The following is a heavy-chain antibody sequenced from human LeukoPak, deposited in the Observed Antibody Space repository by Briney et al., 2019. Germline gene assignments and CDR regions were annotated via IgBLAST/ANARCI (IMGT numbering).Heavy chain of an antibody. V-gene: IGHV3-23*01. CDR1: GFTFSSYA. D-gene: IGHD3-3*01. Sequence: GGSLRLSCAASGFTFSSYAMSWVRQAPGKGLEWVSAISGSGGSTYYADSVKGRFTISRDNSKNTLYLQMNSLRAEDTAVYYCARDRVASNDAFDIWGQGTMVTVSS. J-gene: IGHJ3*02. CDR2: ISGSGGST. CDR3: ARDRVASNDAFDI.